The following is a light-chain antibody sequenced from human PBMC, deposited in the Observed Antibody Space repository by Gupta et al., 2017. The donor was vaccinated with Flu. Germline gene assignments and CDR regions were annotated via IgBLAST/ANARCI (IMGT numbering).Light chain of an antibody. CDR1: DGCVEMDRTTC. J-gene: IGKJ1*01. CDR3: KQDNSRYCL. V-gene: IGKV2-30*01. CDR2: DVS. Sequence: LGRPASIACRVSDGCVEMDRTTCLYWCQQKRGQYTTRLIYDVSWRGWGVPGRVSGSGAETDHTIKTSCGQAEDVGIYYCKQDNSRYCLFGQGTKVDIK.